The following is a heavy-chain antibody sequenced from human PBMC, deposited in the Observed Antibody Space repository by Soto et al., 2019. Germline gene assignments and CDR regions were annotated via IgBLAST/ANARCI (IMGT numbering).Heavy chain of an antibody. D-gene: IGHD6-6*01. CDR1: GGSISSYY. CDR2: IYYSGST. J-gene: IGHJ4*02. Sequence: SETLSLTCTVSGGSISSYYWSWIRQPPGKGLEWIGYIYYSGSTNYNPSLKSRVTISVDTSKNQFSLKLSSVTAADTAVYYCARHKKYSSSSGEFDYWGQGTLVTVSS. CDR3: ARHKKYSSSSGEFDY. V-gene: IGHV4-59*08.